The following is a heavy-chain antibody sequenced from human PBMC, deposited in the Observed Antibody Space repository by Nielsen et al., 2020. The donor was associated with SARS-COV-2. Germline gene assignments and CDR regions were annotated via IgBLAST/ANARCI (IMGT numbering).Heavy chain of an antibody. CDR1: GFTFSSYG. CDR3: AKEPLFTSGWYFDY. V-gene: IGHV3-30*18. CDR2: ISYDGSNK. Sequence: GESLKISCAASGFTFSSYGMPWVRQAPGKGLEWVAVISYDGSNKYYADSVKGRFTISRDNSKNTLYLQMNSLRAEDTAVYYCAKEPLFTSGWYFDYWGQGTLVTVSS. J-gene: IGHJ4*02. D-gene: IGHD6-19*01.